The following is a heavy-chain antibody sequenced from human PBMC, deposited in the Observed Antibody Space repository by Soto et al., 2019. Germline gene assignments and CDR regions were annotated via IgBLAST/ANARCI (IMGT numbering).Heavy chain of an antibody. CDR3: ARGPNSDT. Sequence: GGSLRLSCAASGFSVGGNYMSWARLAPGKGLECVSLTYSGGNPYYADSVRGRFTLSRDNSENTLYLQMNSLRVEDTAVYFCARGPNSDTWGQGTLVTVSS. J-gene: IGHJ5*02. CDR2: TYSGGNP. CDR1: GFSVGGNY. V-gene: IGHV3-53*01.